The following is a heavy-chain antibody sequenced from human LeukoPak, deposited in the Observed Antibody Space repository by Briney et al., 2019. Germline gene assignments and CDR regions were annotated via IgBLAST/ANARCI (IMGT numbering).Heavy chain of an antibody. D-gene: IGHD3-9*01. Sequence: PSETLSLTCTVSGYSISSGYYWGWIRQPPGKGLEWIGSIYHSGGTYYNPSLKSRVTISVDTSKNQFSLKLSSVTAADTAVYYCAGPLTDYWGQGTLVTVSS. V-gene: IGHV4-38-2*02. CDR1: GYSISSGYY. J-gene: IGHJ4*02. CDR3: AGPLTDY. CDR2: IYHSGGT.